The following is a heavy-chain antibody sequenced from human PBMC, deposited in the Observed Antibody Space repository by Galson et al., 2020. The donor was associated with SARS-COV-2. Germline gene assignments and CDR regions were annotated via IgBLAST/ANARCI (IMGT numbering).Heavy chain of an antibody. D-gene: IGHD2-21*01. Sequence: GGSLSLSCALSGFPFNIYSMNWVRHVPGKALEWVSAISSGSDSIYYAAPVKGRFTNSRDNAKNSLYLQMNSLRAEDTASYYCARDALWAMFARDVGGQGSGGTVSS. CDR1: GFPFNIYS. V-gene: IGHV3-21*06. CDR2: ISSGSDSI. J-gene: IGHJ6*02. CDR3: ARDALWAMFARDV.